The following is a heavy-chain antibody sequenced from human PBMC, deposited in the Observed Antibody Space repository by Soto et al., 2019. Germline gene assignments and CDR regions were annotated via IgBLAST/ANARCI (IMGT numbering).Heavy chain of an antibody. CDR1: GFTFSSAA. CDR2: ISGAGGST. V-gene: IGHV3-23*01. CDR3: AKGNWGHVAAFHFDN. D-gene: IGHD6-19*01. J-gene: IGHJ4*02. Sequence: EVQLLESGGGLVQPGGSLRLSCAASGFTFSSAAMSWVRQAPGKGLEWVASISGAGGSTSYAASVKGRFTISRDNSKNTLDLHINNLRAEDTAKYHCAKGNWGHVAAFHFDNWGQGTLVTVSS.